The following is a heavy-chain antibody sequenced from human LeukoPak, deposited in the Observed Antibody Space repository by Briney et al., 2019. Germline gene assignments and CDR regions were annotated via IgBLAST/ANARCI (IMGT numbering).Heavy chain of an antibody. Sequence: GGSLRLSCAASGSTFFSYEINWVRQAPGRGLEWVSSISTSSSYIYYADSLKDRFTLSRDNPKKPLFLKMNSLRADDTAVYYCARDDNNYGGYRFSYWGQGTLVTVSS. CDR2: ISTSSSYI. J-gene: IGHJ4*02. CDR3: ARDDNNYGGYRFSY. V-gene: IGHV3-21*01. CDR1: GSTFFSYE. D-gene: IGHD4-17*01.